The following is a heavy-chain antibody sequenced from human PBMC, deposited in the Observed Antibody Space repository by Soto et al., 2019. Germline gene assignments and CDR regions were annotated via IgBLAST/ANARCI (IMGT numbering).Heavy chain of an antibody. CDR1: GFTFPNHG. V-gene: IGHV3-23*01. Sequence: EVRLLESGGGLVQPGGSLRLSCVVSGFTFPNHGVTWVRQVPGKGLEWVCGFSGGSGTTHYADRVRGRFTISRDDPRQTVYLQMNSLGADDPAVYYCVRWNGFGDFWGQGTLVTVSS. CDR3: VRWNGFGDF. J-gene: IGHJ4*02. CDR2: FSGGSGTT. D-gene: IGHD1-1*01.